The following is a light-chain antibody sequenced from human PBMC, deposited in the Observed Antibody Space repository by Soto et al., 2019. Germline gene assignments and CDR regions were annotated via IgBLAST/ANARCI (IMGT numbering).Light chain of an antibody. CDR3: SSYTSSSSVV. CDR1: SSDVGGYNY. CDR2: DVS. V-gene: IGLV2-14*01. J-gene: IGLJ1*01. Sequence: QSVLTQPASVSVSPGQSITISCTGTSSDVGGYNYVSWYQQHPGKAPKLMIYDVSNRPSGVSNRFSGSKSGNTASLTISGLQAEDEADYYCSSYTSSSSVVFGTGTKVTVL.